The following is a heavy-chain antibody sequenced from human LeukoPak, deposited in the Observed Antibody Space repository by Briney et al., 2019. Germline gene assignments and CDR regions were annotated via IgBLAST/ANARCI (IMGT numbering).Heavy chain of an antibody. V-gene: IGHV3-23*01. CDR3: AKWGDYDVLTGYYDLDY. D-gene: IGHD3-9*01. J-gene: IGHJ4*02. Sequence: PGGSLTLSCAASGFTFSNYAMSWVRQAPGKGREWVSAITGSGGGTYYADSVKGRFTISRDNSKNTLYLQMNSLRAEDTAVYYCAKWGDYDVLTGYYDLDYWGQGTLVTVSS. CDR1: GFTFSNYA. CDR2: ITGSGGGT.